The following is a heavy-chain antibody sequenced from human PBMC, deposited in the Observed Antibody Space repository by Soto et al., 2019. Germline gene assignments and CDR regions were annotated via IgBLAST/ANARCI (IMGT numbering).Heavy chain of an antibody. V-gene: IGHV3-23*01. CDR2: ISPSGGDT. CDR1: GFTFSIYA. D-gene: IGHD2-15*01. CDR3: VKSDRKDF. Sequence: EVQLLESGGGLVQPGGSLRLSCAASGFTFSIYAMSWVRQAPGKGLEWVSAISPSGGDTYYADSVTGRFTISRVNSRDTLYLQMNSLRADDTAVYYCVKSDRKDFWGQGTLVTVSS. J-gene: IGHJ4*02.